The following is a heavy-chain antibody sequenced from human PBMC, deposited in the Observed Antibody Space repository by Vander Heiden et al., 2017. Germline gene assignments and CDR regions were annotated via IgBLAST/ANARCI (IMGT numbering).Heavy chain of an antibody. CDR1: GFSFSNHY. CDR3: ARVCRIGRQAGEDY. CDR2: LNPDGSEI. J-gene: IGHJ4*02. V-gene: IGHV3-7*03. D-gene: IGHD3-16*01. Sequence: EVQLVESGGGLVQPGGSLRLSCAASGFSFSNHYMTWVRQAAGKGLEWLANLNPDGSEINYLDSVKGRFTISRDNAKNSLYLQMNSLRAEDTAVYYCARVCRIGRQAGEDYWGRGTLITVSS.